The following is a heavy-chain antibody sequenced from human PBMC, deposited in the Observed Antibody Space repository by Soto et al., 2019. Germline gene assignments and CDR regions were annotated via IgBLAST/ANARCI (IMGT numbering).Heavy chain of an antibody. CDR2: IIPIFGTA. Sequence: SVKVSCKASGGTYTSYAISWKRHAPRQDTERMGGIIPIFGTANYAQKFQGRVIMTRNTSISTAYMELSSLRSEVTVVYYCARSRGGIADLYYMDVWGKGTTVTVSS. J-gene: IGHJ6*03. CDR3: ARSRGGIADLYYMDV. V-gene: IGHV1-69*05. CDR1: GGTYTSYA. D-gene: IGHD3-10*01.